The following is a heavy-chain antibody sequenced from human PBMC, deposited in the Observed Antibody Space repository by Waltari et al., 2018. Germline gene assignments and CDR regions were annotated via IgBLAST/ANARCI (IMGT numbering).Heavy chain of an antibody. CDR3: ARAGDTYGSYHSYHYYIHV. Sequence: QVYLQESGPGLVKPSETLSLTCNVAGFSISSGYFWGWIRQPPGKGLEWIGSIHYSGSTYSHPSLRSRVTISEDTSKTQFSLNLTSVTAADTGMSFCARAGDTYGSYHSYHYYIHVWGTGTTVTVSS. V-gene: IGHV4-38-2*02. D-gene: IGHD5-18*01. CDR1: GFSISSGYF. J-gene: IGHJ6*03. CDR2: IHYSGST.